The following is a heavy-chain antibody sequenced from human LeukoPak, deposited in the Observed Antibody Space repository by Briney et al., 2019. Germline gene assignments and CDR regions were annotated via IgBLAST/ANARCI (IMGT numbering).Heavy chain of an antibody. J-gene: IGHJ4*02. CDR3: ARHGEYYFDY. CDR2: ISRRGNT. Sequence: SETLSLTCAVYGGSFSGYYWSWIRQPPGKGLEWIGQISRRGNTNYNPSLKSRVTVSVDTSKNQLSLKLSTVTAADTALYYCARHGEYYFDYWGQGTLVTDSS. D-gene: IGHD3-10*01. CDR1: GGSFSGYY. V-gene: IGHV4-34*01.